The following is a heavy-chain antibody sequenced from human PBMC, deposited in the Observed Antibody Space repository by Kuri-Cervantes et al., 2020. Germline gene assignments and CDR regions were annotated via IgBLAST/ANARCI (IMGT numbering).Heavy chain of an antibody. D-gene: IGHD4-17*01. CDR3: ARRVTTGGWYFDL. Sequence: ESLKISCAASGFTFSSYSMNWVRQAPGKGLEWIGEIYHSGSTNYNPPLKSRVTISVDTSKNQFSLKLSSVTAADTAVYYCARRVTTGGWYFDLWGRGTLVTVSS. V-gene: IGHV4-59*01. CDR1: GFTFSSYS. J-gene: IGHJ2*01. CDR2: IYHSGST.